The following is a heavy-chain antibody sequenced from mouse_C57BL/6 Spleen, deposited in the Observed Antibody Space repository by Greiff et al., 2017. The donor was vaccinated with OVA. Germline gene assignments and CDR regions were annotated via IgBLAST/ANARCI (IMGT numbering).Heavy chain of an antibody. CDR1: GFTFSDYG. V-gene: IGHV5-17*01. CDR2: ISSGSSTI. CDR3: ARCDGYLGYWYFDV. J-gene: IGHJ1*03. D-gene: IGHD2-3*01. Sequence: DVMLVESGGGLVKPGGSLKLSCAASGFTFSDYGMHWVRQAPEKGLEWVAYISSGSSTIYYADTVKGRFTISRDNAKNTLFLQMTSLRSEDTAMYYCARCDGYLGYWYFDVWGTGTTVTVSS.